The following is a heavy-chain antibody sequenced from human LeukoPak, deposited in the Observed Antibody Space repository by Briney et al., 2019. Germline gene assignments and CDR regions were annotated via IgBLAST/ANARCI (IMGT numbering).Heavy chain of an antibody. CDR2: ISASGDGT. CDR1: GFTFSSYA. CDR3: AKSRDSRYDYFDY. J-gene: IGHJ4*02. V-gene: IGHV3-23*01. Sequence: PGGSLRLSCAASGFTFSSYAISWVRQAPGEGLEWVSAISASGDGTYYADSVKGRFTISRDNFENTLYLQVNSLRAEDTAVYYCAKSRDSRYDYFDYWGQGILVTVSS. D-gene: IGHD2-15*01.